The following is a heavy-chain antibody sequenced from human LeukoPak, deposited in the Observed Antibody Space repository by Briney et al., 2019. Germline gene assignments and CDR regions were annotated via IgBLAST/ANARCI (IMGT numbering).Heavy chain of an antibody. CDR3: AKNQYFDWLSPLDY. J-gene: IGHJ4*02. Sequence: PGGSLRLSCAPSGFTFDDYAMHWVRQAPGKGLEWVSGISWNSGSIGYADSVKGRFTISRDNAKNSLYLQMNSLRAEDTALYYCAKNQYFDWLSPLDYWGQGTLVTVSS. V-gene: IGHV3-9*01. CDR1: GFTFDDYA. D-gene: IGHD3-9*01. CDR2: ISWNSGSI.